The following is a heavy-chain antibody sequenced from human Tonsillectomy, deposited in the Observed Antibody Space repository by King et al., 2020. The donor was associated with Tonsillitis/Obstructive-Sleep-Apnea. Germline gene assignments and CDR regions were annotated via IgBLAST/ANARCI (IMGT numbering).Heavy chain of an antibody. CDR1: GFTFSSYA. D-gene: IGHD2-2*01. V-gene: IGHV3-64D*06. CDR3: VKGGYCSSTSCWGHYGMDV. Sequence: VQLVESGGGLVQPGGSLRLSCSASGFTFSSYAMHWVRQAPGKGLEYVSAISSNGGSTYNADSVKGRFTISRDNSKNTLYLQMSSLRAEDTAVYYCVKGGYCSSTSCWGHYGMDVWGQGTTVTVSS. J-gene: IGHJ6*02. CDR2: ISSNGGST.